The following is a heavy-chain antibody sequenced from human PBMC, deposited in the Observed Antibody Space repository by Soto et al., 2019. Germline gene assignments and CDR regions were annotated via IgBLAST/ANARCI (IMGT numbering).Heavy chain of an antibody. V-gene: IGHV4-61*03. CDR1: GDSVSSGSHH. J-gene: IGHJ3*01. CDR3: ARDLVAIGGRVYAFDL. Sequence: QVQLQESGPGLVRPSETLSLTCTVAGDSVSSGSHHWNWIRQAPGKGLEWIGFIYFTGRTNHNPSLKSRVTISVDTSKNHLSLNLTSVTAADTAVYYCARDLVAIGGRVYAFDLWGQGTMVTVSS. CDR2: IYFTGRT. D-gene: IGHD2-21*01.